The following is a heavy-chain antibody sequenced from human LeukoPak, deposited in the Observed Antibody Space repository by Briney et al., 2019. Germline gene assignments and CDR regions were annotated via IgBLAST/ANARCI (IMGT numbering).Heavy chain of an antibody. CDR1: GYTFTSYD. J-gene: IGHJ4*02. Sequence: ASVKVSCKASGYTFTSYDINWVRQATGQGLEWMGWMNPNSGNTGYAQKFQGRVTMTRNTSMSTAYMELSSLRSEDTAVYYCARGSGYSSSLDFDYWGQGTLVTVSS. CDR3: ARGSGYSSSLDFDY. D-gene: IGHD6-13*01. CDR2: MNPNSGNT. V-gene: IGHV1-8*01.